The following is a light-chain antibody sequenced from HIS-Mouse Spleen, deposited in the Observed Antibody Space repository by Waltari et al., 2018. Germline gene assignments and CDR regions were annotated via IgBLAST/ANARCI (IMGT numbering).Light chain of an antibody. CDR1: SLRSYY. V-gene: IGLV3-19*01. Sequence: SSELTQDPAVSVALGQTVRITCQGDSLRSYYASWYQQKPGQAPVLVIYGKNNRHSGIPDRFSGSSSGNTASLTITGAQAEDEADYYCNSRDSSGNPQVFGGGTKLTVL. CDR2: GKN. J-gene: IGLJ2*01. CDR3: NSRDSSGNPQV.